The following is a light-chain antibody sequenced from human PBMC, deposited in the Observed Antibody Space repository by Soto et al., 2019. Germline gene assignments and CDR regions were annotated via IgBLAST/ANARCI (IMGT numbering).Light chain of an antibody. CDR3: KNYYSSPPIT. V-gene: IGKV4-1*01. CDR2: WAS. CDR1: QSVLYSSNNKNY. J-gene: IGKJ5*01. Sequence: DIVMTQSPDSLAVSLGERATINCKSSQSVLYSSNNKNYLSWYQQKPGQPPKLLIYWASIRESGVPDRFSGSGSGKVFPLTISSLQAKDGAVYYCKNYYSSPPITFGQGTGLEIK.